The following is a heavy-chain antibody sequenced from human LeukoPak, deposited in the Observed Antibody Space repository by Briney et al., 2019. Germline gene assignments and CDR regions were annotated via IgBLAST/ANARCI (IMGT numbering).Heavy chain of an antibody. CDR3: ARGRTLGEVFDY. V-gene: IGHV1-69*13. Sequence: ASVKVSCKASGGTFSSYAISWVRQAPGQGLEWMGGIIPIFGTANYAQKFQGRVTITANESTSTAYMELSSLRSEDTAVYYCARGRTLGEVFDYWGQGTLVTVSS. CDR2: IIPIFGTA. D-gene: IGHD3-10*01. J-gene: IGHJ4*02. CDR1: GGTFSSYA.